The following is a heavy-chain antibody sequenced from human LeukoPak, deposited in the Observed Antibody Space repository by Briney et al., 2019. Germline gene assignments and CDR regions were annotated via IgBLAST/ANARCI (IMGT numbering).Heavy chain of an antibody. Sequence: GASVNVSCKASGYTFTSYGISWVRQAPAQGLEWMGWISAYNGNTNYAHKLQGRVTMTTDTSTSTAYMELRSLRSDDTAVYYCARGGSDRSNYYYGMDVWGQGTTVTVSS. CDR3: ARGGSDRSNYYYGMDV. D-gene: IGHD1-26*01. J-gene: IGHJ6*02. CDR1: GYTFTSYG. CDR2: ISAYNGNT. V-gene: IGHV1-18*01.